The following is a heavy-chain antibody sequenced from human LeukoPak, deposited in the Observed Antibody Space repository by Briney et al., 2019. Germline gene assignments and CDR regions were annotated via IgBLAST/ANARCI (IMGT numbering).Heavy chain of an antibody. Sequence: GGSQRLSCAASGFTFNSYGMHWVRQAPGKGLEWVAVIWYDESHKYYADSVKGRFTISRDTSKNTLYLQMNSLRAEDTAVYYCVRDQANWGWNFDLWGRGTLVTVSS. CDR1: GFTFNSYG. CDR2: IWYDESHK. CDR3: VRDQANWGWNFDL. V-gene: IGHV3-33*01. J-gene: IGHJ2*01. D-gene: IGHD7-27*01.